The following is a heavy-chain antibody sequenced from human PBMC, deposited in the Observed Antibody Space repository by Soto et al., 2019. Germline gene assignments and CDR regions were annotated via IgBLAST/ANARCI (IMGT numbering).Heavy chain of an antibody. CDR2: MSYDGTST. D-gene: IGHD3-16*01. CDR1: GFSFSAHT. Sequence: GGSLRLSCAASGFSFSAHTMHCVLQAPGEGLRWLAVMSYDGTSTFYADSVKGRFTISRDNSKNTLYLQMNSLTNEDTATYYSVRGGGRQIRFPKFVNEWGQGILVTVSS. J-gene: IGHJ4*02. V-gene: IGHV3-30-3*01. CDR3: VRGGGRQIRFPKFVNE.